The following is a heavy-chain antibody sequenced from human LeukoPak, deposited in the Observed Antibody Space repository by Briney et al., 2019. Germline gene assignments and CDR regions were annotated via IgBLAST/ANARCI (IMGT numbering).Heavy chain of an antibody. V-gene: IGHV3-53*01. J-gene: IGHJ5*02. D-gene: IGHD6-19*01. CDR3: ARGSGSGWPLDR. CDR2: MYAGGTT. Sequence: PGGSLRLSCAASGVIVSRNFMSWVRQAPGKGLQWVAIMYAGGTTYYSDSVRGRFHISRDSSNNTLSLQINSLRAEDTAVYYCARGSGSGWPLDRWGQGALVTVSS. CDR1: GVIVSRNF.